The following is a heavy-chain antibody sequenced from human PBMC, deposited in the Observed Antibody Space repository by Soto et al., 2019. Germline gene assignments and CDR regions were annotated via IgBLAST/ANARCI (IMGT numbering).Heavy chain of an antibody. CDR1: GYTFTSYF. CDR2: ISANNGNT. D-gene: IGHD1-26*01. V-gene: IGHV1-18*01. CDR3: ARDAAVGLFDY. J-gene: IGHJ4*02. Sequence: QVQLVQSGAEVKKPGASVKVSCKASGYTFTSYFISWVRQAPGQGLEWVGWISANNGNTKYTQKLQGRVTMTTDTSTSTAYMGLRSLRSDDTAVYYCARDAAVGLFDYWGQGTLVTVSS.